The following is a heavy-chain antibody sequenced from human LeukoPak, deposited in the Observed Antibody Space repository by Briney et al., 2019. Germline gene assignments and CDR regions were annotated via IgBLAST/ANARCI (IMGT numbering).Heavy chain of an antibody. CDR3: ARVILPAAIDC. D-gene: IGHD2-2*01. Sequence: GGSLRLSCAASGFTFSSYGMHWVRQAPGKGLEWVAVIWYDGSNKYYVDSVKGRFTISRDNAKNSLYLQMNSLRAEDTAVYYCARVILPAAIDCWGQGTLVIVSS. J-gene: IGHJ4*02. CDR1: GFTFSSYG. CDR2: IWYDGSNK. V-gene: IGHV3-33*01.